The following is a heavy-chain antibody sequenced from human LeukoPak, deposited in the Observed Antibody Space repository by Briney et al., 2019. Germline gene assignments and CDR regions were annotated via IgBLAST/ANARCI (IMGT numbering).Heavy chain of an antibody. Sequence: TGGSLRLSCAASGLTFSNSWMRWVRQAPGKGLVWVSRINNVGSATSYADSVKGRFTISRDNAKNTLYLQMNSLRAEDTVVYFCARVSGLGMNEYLQHWGQGTLVTVSS. CDR2: INNVGSAT. V-gene: IGHV3-74*01. CDR3: ARVSGLGMNEYLQH. D-gene: IGHD3-16*01. CDR1: GLTFSNSW. J-gene: IGHJ1*01.